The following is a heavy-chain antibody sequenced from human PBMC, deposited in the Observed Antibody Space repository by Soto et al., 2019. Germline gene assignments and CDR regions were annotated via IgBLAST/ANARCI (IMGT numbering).Heavy chain of an antibody. CDR3: ARSLSYCGADCWLDY. J-gene: IGHJ4*02. CDR2: INPNSGGT. Sequence: APVKVSCKASGYTFTGYYMHWVRQAPGQGLEWMGWINPNSGGTNDAEKFQGGVTMTRDTSISTAYMELSRLRSDDTAVYYCARSLSYCGADCWLDYWGQGPLVTVSP. CDR1: GYTFTGYY. D-gene: IGHD2-21*02. V-gene: IGHV1-2*02.